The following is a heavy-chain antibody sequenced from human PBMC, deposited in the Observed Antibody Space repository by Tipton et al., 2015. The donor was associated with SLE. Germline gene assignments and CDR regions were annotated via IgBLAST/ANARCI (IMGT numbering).Heavy chain of an antibody. CDR3: ARVVSAGPWFDP. J-gene: IGHJ5*02. D-gene: IGHD6-13*01. V-gene: IGHV4-59*11. Sequence: TLSLTCTVSGGSISSHYWSWFRQPPGKGLEWIGYIYYTGGTNYNLSLKSRVTISVDTSKNQFSLKLNSVTAADTAVYYCARVVSAGPWFDPWGQGVQVTVSS. CDR1: GGSISSHY. CDR2: IYYTGGT.